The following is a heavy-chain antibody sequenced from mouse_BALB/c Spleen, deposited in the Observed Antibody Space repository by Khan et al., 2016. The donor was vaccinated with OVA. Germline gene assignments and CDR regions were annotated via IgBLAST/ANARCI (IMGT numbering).Heavy chain of an antibody. CDR3: ARSDTGTYYFDV. Sequence: QVQLKESGAELVRPGASVKLSCKTSGYIFTSYWINWVKQKSGQGLEWIARIYPGTGSTYYSEKFKGKATLTADKSSSTAYTQISRLQSEDSAVSCCARSDTGTYYFDVGGQGTTLTVSP. CDR2: IYPGTGST. CDR1: GYIFTSYW. D-gene: IGHD4-1*01. V-gene: IGHV1-76*01. J-gene: IGHJ2*01.